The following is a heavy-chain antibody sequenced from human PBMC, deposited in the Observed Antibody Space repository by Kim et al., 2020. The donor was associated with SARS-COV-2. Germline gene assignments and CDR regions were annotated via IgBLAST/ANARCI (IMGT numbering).Heavy chain of an antibody. J-gene: IGHJ3*02. D-gene: IGHD2-2*01. CDR3: ARVYHLTRGRAFDI. Sequence: AQKLHGRVTMTTDTSTSTAYMELRSLRSDDTAVYYCARVYHLTRGRAFDIWGQGTMVTVSS. V-gene: IGHV1-18*01.